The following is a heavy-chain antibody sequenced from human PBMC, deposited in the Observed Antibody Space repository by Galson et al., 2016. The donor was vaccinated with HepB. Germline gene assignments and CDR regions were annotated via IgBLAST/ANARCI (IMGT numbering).Heavy chain of an antibody. D-gene: IGHD6-19*01. J-gene: IGHJ3*02. Sequence: SLRLSCAASGFIFSTYSMNWVRQAPEKGLEWVSSISSGSAYRYYADSVKGRFTISRDNAKRSLYLQMNSLRAEDTAVYYCARMRYSSGWLDGFDIWGQGTMVTVSS. V-gene: IGHV3-21*01. CDR3: ARMRYSSGWLDGFDI. CDR2: ISSGSAYR. CDR1: GFIFSTYS.